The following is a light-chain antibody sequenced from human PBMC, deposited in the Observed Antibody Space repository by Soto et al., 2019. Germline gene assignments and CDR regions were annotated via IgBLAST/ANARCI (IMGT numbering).Light chain of an antibody. Sequence: MGLTQSPCTLSLSTGERATLSCMARLSVGSTSLDWYHQRPGQDPSLLIYGASSRATGIPDRFSGSGSGKDFTLTISSLEPEDCAVYYCQQYDSSPQTFGQGTAVEIK. CDR3: QQYDSSPQT. V-gene: IGKV3-20*01. CDR1: LSVGSTS. J-gene: IGKJ1*01. CDR2: GAS.